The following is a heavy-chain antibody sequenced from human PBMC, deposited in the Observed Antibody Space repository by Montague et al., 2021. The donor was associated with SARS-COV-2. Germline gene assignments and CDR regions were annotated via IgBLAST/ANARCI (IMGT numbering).Heavy chain of an antibody. CDR1: GGSISSGGYY. D-gene: IGHD3-9*01. CDR2: IYYSGST. V-gene: IGHV4-31*03. Sequence: TLSPCCTVSGGSISSGGYYWSWIRQHPGKGLEWIGYIYYSGSTYYKPCLKSRVTISVDTSKNQFSLKLSSVTAADTAVYYCARDRRLRYFELSYYYYGMDVWGQGTTVTVSS. CDR3: ARDRRLRYFELSYYYYGMDV. J-gene: IGHJ6*02.